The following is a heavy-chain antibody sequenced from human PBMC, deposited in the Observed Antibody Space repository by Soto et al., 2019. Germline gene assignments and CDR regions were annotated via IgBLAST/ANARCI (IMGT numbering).Heavy chain of an antibody. CDR2: TYYRSKWYN. Sequence: SQTLSLTCAISGDSGSNSNTTWNWIRQFPSRGLEWLGRTYYRSKWYNDYAVSVKSRITINPDTSKNQFSLQLNSVISEDTAVYYCARFNWGSNWFDPWGQGTLVTVSS. CDR3: ARFNWGSNWFDP. CDR1: GDSGSNSNTT. J-gene: IGHJ5*02. V-gene: IGHV6-1*01. D-gene: IGHD7-27*01.